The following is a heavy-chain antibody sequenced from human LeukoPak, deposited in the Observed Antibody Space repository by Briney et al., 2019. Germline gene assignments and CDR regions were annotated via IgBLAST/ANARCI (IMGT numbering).Heavy chain of an antibody. CDR3: AKRGIVIRGILVIGYHQEAYHYDY. Sequence: GGSLRLSCVVSGLSLTNYAMTWVRQAPGKGLEWVSYIRERGGSTIYADSVKGRFTISRDTSLNTLYLQMTSLRAEDTAVYFCAKRGIVIRGILVIGYHQEAYHYDYWGQGVLVTVSS. D-gene: IGHD3-10*01. J-gene: IGHJ4*02. V-gene: IGHV3-23*01. CDR1: GLSLTNYA. CDR2: IRERGGST.